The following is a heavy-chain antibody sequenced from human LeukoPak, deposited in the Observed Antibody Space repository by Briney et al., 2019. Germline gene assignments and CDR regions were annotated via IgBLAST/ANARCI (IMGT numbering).Heavy chain of an antibody. CDR1: GFTFSSYS. CDR3: AKDHESSGYPTFDN. D-gene: IGHD3-22*01. Sequence: PGGSLRLSCAASGFTFSSYSMNWVRQAPGKGLEWVSSISSSSSYIYYADSVKGRFTISRDNANNSLYLQMNSLRADDTAVYYCAKDHESSGYPTFDNWGQGTLVTVSS. V-gene: IGHV3-21*04. J-gene: IGHJ4*02. CDR2: ISSSSSYI.